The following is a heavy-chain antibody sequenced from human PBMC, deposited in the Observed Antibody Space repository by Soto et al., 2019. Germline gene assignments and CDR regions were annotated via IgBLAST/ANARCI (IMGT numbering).Heavy chain of an antibody. V-gene: IGHV4-59*08. Sequence: SETLSLTCTVSGGSINSYYWSWIRQPPGKGLEWIGYIYYSGSTNYNPPLKSRVTISIDTSKNQFSLKLSSVTAADTAVYYCARLGNWFDPWGQRTLVTVSS. J-gene: IGHJ5*02. CDR1: GGSINSYY. CDR2: IYYSGST. CDR3: ARLGNWFDP.